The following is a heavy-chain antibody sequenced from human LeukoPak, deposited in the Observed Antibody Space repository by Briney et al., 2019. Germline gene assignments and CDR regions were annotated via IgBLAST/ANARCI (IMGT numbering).Heavy chain of an antibody. CDR3: ARGYSRSGALDI. D-gene: IGHD4-11*01. CDR2: IDWNGGST. V-gene: IGHV3-20*04. Sequence: PGGSLRLSCAASGFTFDDYGMSWVRQAPGKGLEWVSGIDWNGGSTGYADSVKGRFSISRDNAKKSLYLQMNSLRAEDTAFYYCARGYSRSGALDIGGQGTMVTVSS. J-gene: IGHJ3*02. CDR1: GFTFDDYG.